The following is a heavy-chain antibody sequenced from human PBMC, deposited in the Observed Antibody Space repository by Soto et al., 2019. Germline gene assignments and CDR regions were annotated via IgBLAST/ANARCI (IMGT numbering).Heavy chain of an antibody. Sequence: QVQLVQSGAEVKKPGSSVKVSFKASAGTFSGYAISWVRQAPGQGLEWMGGIIPIFGTADYAQKFQGRVTITADESTSTAYMELSSLRSEDTAVYYCARHVPAAGYYYGMDVWGQGTTVTVSS. D-gene: IGHD2-2*01. CDR3: ARHVPAAGYYYGMDV. CDR2: IIPIFGTA. J-gene: IGHJ6*02. CDR1: AGTFSGYA. V-gene: IGHV1-69*12.